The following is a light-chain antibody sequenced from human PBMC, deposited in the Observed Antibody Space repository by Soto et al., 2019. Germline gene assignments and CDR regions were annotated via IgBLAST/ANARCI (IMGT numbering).Light chain of an antibody. CDR1: QAISNY. V-gene: IGKV1-33*01. Sequence: DIQMSQSPSSLSASVGDRVTITCQASQAISNYLNWYQHKPGKPPKLLIYDASNLETGVPSRFSGSKSGTAFTFTITSLQPEDIATYYCQQYDNLPFSFGGGTKVEIK. CDR2: DAS. J-gene: IGKJ4*01. CDR3: QQYDNLPFS.